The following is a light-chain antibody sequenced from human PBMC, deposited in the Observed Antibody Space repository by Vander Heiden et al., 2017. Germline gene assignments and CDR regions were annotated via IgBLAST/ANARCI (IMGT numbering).Light chain of an antibody. CDR2: DAS. Sequence: TQSPPSLPVSPGARAPLFCRPSQSVQDNLACYQQNPGQAPRLLIYDASTSVTGIPGRFSGSGSGTEFTLSISSLQSEDFAVYYCQQYNNWTPWTFGQGTKVEVK. V-gene: IGKV3-15*01. CDR3: QQYNNWTPWT. CDR1: QSVQDN. J-gene: IGKJ1*01.